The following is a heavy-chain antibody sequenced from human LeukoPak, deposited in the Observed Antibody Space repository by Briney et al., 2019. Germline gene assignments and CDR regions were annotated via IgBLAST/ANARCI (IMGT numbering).Heavy chain of an antibody. CDR3: ARGRGVGFGGPFDY. CDR2: ISYDGSNK. Sequence: GGSLRLSCAASGFTFSSYAIHWVRQAPGKGLEWVAVISYDGSNKYYADSVKGRFTISRDNSKNTLYLQMNSLRAEDTAVYYCARGRGVGFGGPFDYWGQGTLVTVSS. D-gene: IGHD3-10*01. CDR1: GFTFSSYA. J-gene: IGHJ4*02. V-gene: IGHV3-30*04.